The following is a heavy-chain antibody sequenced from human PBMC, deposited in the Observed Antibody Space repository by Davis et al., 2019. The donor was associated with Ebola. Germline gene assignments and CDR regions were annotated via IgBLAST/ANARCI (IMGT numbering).Heavy chain of an antibody. CDR3: ARGRRVAGTRGLSLFDP. V-gene: IGHV4-34*01. CDR2: INHSGST. J-gene: IGHJ5*02. CDR1: GGSFSGYY. D-gene: IGHD6-19*01. Sequence: SETLSLTCAVYGGSFSGYYWSWIRQPPGKGLEWIGEINHSGSTTYNPFLKSRVTISVDTSKNQFSLKLSSVTAADTAVYYSARGRRVAGTRGLSLFDPWGQGTLVGVSS.